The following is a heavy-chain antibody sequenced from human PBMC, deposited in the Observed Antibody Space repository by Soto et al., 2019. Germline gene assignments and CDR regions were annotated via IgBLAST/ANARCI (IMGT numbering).Heavy chain of an antibody. V-gene: IGHV1-18*01. CDR2: ISAYNGNT. CDR3: ARDPPEVVAAKYAFDI. J-gene: IGHJ3*02. CDR1: GYTFTSYG. Sequence: ASVKVSCKASGYTFTSYGISWVRQAPGQGLEWMGWISAYNGNTNYAQKLQGRVTMTTDTSTSTAYMELRSLRSDDTAVYYCARDPPEVVAAKYAFDIWGQGTMVTVSS. D-gene: IGHD2-15*01.